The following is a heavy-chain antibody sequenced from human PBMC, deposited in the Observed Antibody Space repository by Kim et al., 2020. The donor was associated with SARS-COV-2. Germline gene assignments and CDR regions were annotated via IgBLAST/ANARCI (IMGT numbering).Heavy chain of an antibody. CDR3: ARPGIAVAGNGDY. V-gene: IGHV3-66*01. D-gene: IGHD6-19*01. Sequence: YADSVKGRFTISRDNSKNTLYRQRNSLRAEDTAVYYCARPGIAVAGNGDYWGQGTLVTVSS. J-gene: IGHJ4*02.